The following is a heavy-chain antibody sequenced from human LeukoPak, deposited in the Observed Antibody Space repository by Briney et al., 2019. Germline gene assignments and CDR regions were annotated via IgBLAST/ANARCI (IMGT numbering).Heavy chain of an antibody. CDR2: IYYSGTT. CDR3: ARHGGYSSPYLH. Sequence: PSETLSLTCTVDGGSISNYYRSWIRQPPGKGLECMGYIYYSGTTNYNPSLKSRVTISVDTSKNQFSLKLSSVTAADTAVYYCARHGGYSSPYLHWGQGTLVTVSS. D-gene: IGHD6-13*01. J-gene: IGHJ1*01. CDR1: GGSISNYY. V-gene: IGHV4-59*08.